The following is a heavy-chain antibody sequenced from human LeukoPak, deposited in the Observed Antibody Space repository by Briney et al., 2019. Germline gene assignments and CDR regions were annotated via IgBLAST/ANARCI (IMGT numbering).Heavy chain of an antibody. V-gene: IGHV3-11*04. J-gene: IGHJ4*02. Sequence: GGSLRLSCVASGFTFSGYWMHWVRQAPGRGLEWVSYISSSGSMLHYADSVEGRFTISRDNGKSSLYLQMSSLRVEDTAVYYCTRRPYSSSWYYFDYWGQGTLVTVSS. CDR2: ISSSGSML. CDR3: TRRPYSSSWYYFDY. D-gene: IGHD6-13*01. CDR1: GFTFSGYW.